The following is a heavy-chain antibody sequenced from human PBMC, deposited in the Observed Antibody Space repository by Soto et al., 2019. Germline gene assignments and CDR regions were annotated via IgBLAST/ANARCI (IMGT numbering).Heavy chain of an antibody. D-gene: IGHD1-1*01. CDR1: GFTFSGYN. J-gene: IGHJ4*02. V-gene: IGHV3-48*02. CDR3: AIDSNWSSDY. CDR2: IKSDSSGT. Sequence: EVQLVESGGGLVQPGGSLRLSCAASGFTFSGYNMNWVRQAPGKGLEWISCIKSDSSGTWYADSVNGRFTMSRDNAKNSLYLQMNSLRDEDTAVYFFAIDSNWSSDYWGQGTLVAVSS.